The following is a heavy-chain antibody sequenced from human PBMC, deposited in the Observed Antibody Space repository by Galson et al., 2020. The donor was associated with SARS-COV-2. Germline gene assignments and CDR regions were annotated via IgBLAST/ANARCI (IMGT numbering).Heavy chain of an antibody. CDR3: AGRGGSGYGWGWFDP. J-gene: IGHJ5*02. V-gene: IGHV4-39*01. CDR1: GGSISSSYY. D-gene: IGHD5-12*01. CDR2: IPYSGSS. Sequence: ETLSLTCTVSGGSISSSYYWGWIRQPPGEGLEWIGIIPYSGSSYYNPSLKSRATMSVDTSMNQFSLKLTSVTAADTAVYYCAGRGGSGYGWGWFDPWGQEALDTVAS.